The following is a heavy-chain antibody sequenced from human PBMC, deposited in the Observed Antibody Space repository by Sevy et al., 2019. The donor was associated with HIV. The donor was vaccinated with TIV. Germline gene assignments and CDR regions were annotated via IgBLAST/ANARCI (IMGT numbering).Heavy chain of an antibody. CDR2: ISYDGSNK. CDR3: ARGGYCSGGSCYSLYYYYGMDV. J-gene: IGHJ6*02. D-gene: IGHD2-15*01. V-gene: IGHV3-30-3*01. CDR1: GFTFSSYA. Sequence: GGSLRLSCAASGFTFSSYAMHWVHQAPGKGLEWVAVISYDGSNKYYADSVKGRFTISRDNSKNTLYLQMNSLRAEDTAVYYCARGGYCSGGSCYSLYYYYGMDVWGQGTTVTVSS.